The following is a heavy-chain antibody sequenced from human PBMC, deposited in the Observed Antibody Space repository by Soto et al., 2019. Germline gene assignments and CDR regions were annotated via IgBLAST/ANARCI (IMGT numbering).Heavy chain of an antibody. CDR3: ARAPPMRLLYYMDV. D-gene: IGHD1-26*01. CDR1: GGSISSYY. CDR2: IYYSGST. J-gene: IGHJ6*03. Sequence: SETLSLTCTVSGGSISSYYWSWIRQPPGKGLEWIGYIYYSGSTNYNPSLKSRVTISVDTSKNQFSLKLSSVTAADTAVYYCARAPPMRLLYYMDVWGKGTTVTVSS. V-gene: IGHV4-59*01.